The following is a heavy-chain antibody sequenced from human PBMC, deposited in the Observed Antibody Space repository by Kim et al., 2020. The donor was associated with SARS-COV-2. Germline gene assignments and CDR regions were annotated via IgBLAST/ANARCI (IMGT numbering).Heavy chain of an antibody. J-gene: IGHJ5*02. CDR3: AREINYDFWSGYLNWFDP. CDR2: ISSSSSYT. Sequence: GGSLRLSCAASGFTFSDYYMSWIRQAPGKGLEWVSYISSSSSYTNYADSVKGLFTISRDNAKNSLYLQMNSLRAEDTAVYYCAREINYDFWSGYLNWFDPWGQGTLVTVSS. V-gene: IGHV3-11*05. CDR1: GFTFSDYY. D-gene: IGHD3-3*01.